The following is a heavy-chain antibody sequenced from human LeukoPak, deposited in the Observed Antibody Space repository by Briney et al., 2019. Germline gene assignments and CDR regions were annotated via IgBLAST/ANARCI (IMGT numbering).Heavy chain of an antibody. J-gene: IGHJ4*02. CDR1: GYTFTGYY. CDR2: INPNSGGT. D-gene: IGHD6-19*01. Sequence: ASVKVSCKASGYTFTGYYMHWVRQAPGQGLEWMGWINPNSGGTNYAQKFQGRVTMTRDTSISTAYMELRSLRSDDTAVYYCARDLRGWPYYFDFWGQGTLATVSS. V-gene: IGHV1-2*02. CDR3: ARDLRGWPYYFDF.